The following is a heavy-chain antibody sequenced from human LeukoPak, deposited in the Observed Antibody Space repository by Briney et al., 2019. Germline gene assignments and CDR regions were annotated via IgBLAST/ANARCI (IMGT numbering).Heavy chain of an antibody. Sequence: SETLSLTCTVSNGSISYYYWSWIRQPPGKGLEWLGYVFYSGNTRYNPSLESRVTTSADTSKNQFSLRLTSVTAADTAVYYCARQGTITYAYFDYWSQGTLVTVSS. CDR3: ARQGTITYAYFDY. CDR2: VFYSGNT. D-gene: IGHD2-2*01. J-gene: IGHJ4*02. CDR1: NGSISYYY. V-gene: IGHV4-59*08.